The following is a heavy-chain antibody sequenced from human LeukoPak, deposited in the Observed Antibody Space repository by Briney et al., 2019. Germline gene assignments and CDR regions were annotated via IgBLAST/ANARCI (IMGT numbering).Heavy chain of an antibody. J-gene: IGHJ4*02. Sequence: GGSLRLSCAASGFTFSSYGMHWVRQAPGKGLEWVAFIRYDGSNKYYADSVKGRFTISRDNSKNTLYLQMNSLRAEDTAVYYCAKAPSRYSSLQLQWLVGDYWGQGTLVTVSS. CDR3: AKAPSRYSSLQLQWLVGDY. CDR2: IRYDGSNK. CDR1: GFTFSSYG. D-gene: IGHD6-19*01. V-gene: IGHV3-30*02.